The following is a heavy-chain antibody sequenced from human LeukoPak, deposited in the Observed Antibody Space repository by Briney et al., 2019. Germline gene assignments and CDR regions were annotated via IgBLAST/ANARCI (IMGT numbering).Heavy chain of an antibody. CDR3: ARGPRGGSYYIYYYYGMDV. J-gene: IGHJ6*02. D-gene: IGHD1-26*01. CDR2: ISSSSSTI. V-gene: IGHV3-48*02. Sequence: HPGGSLRLSCAASGFTFSSYSMNWVRQAPGKGLEWVSYISSSSSTIYYADSVKGRFTISRDNAKNSLYLQMNSLGDEDTAVYYCARGPRGGSYYIYYYYGMDVWGQGTTVTVSS. CDR1: GFTFSSYS.